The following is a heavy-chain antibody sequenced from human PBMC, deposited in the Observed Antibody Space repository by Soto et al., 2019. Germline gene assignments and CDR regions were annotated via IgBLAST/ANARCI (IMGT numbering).Heavy chain of an antibody. CDR1: GFTFSSYA. D-gene: IGHD6-6*01. V-gene: IGHV3-23*01. J-gene: IGHJ4*02. Sequence: GGSLRLSCAASGFTFSSYAMSWVRQAPGKGLEWVSAISGSGGSTYYADSVKGRFTISRDNSKNTLYLQMNSLRAEDTAVYYCAKAKIEYSSSSPLDYWGQGTLVTVSS. CDR3: AKAKIEYSSSSPLDY. CDR2: ISGSGGST.